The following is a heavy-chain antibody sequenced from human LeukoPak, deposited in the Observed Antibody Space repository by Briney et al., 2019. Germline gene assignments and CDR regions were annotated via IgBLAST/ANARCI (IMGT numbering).Heavy chain of an antibody. Sequence: SETLSLTCAVYGGSFSGYYWSWIRQPPGKGLEWNGEINHSGSTNYNPSLKSRVTISVDTSKNQFSLKLSSVTAADTAVYYCARGKEEMATGSYYFDYWGQGTLVTVSS. CDR3: ARGKEEMATGSYYFDY. D-gene: IGHD5-24*01. V-gene: IGHV4-34*01. CDR1: GGSFSGYY. CDR2: INHSGST. J-gene: IGHJ4*02.